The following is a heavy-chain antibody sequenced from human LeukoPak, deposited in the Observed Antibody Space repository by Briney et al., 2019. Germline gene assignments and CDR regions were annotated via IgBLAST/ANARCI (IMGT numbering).Heavy chain of an antibody. CDR2: TSYSGST. CDR1: GGSISNSY. Sequence: SETLSLTCTVSGGSISNSYWSWVRQPPGKGLEWIGYTSYSGSTNYNPSLKSRVTMSVDTSTDQFSLRLISVTAADMAVYYCARTVSGDYYGMDVWGQGTTVTVSS. J-gene: IGHJ6*02. D-gene: IGHD1-26*01. V-gene: IGHV4-59*08. CDR3: ARTVSGDYYGMDV.